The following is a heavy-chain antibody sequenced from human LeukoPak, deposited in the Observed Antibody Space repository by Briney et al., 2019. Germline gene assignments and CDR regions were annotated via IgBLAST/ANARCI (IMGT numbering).Heavy chain of an antibody. V-gene: IGHV4-34*01. J-gene: IGHJ4*02. CDR1: GGSFSGYY. CDR2: INHSGST. Sequence: PSETLSLTCAVYGGSFSGYYWSWIRQPPGKGLEWIGEINHSGSTNYNPSLKSRVTISVDTSKNQFSLKLSSVTAADTAVYYCASWVSTPRGYFDYWGQGTLVTVSS. CDR3: ASWVSTPRGYFDY. D-gene: IGHD5/OR15-5a*01.